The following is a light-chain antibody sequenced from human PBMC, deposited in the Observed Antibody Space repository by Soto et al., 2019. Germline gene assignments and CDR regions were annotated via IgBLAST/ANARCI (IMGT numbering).Light chain of an antibody. J-gene: IGLJ1*01. V-gene: IGLV2-14*01. CDR1: SSDVGGYNY. CDR2: EVS. Sequence: QSALTQPASVSGSPGQSITISCTGTSSDVGGYNYVSWYQQHPGKAPKLMIYEVSNRPSGVSNRFTGSKSGNTASLTISGLHEEDEADYYCRSNTSSITRVFGTGTKLTVL. CDR3: RSNTSSITRV.